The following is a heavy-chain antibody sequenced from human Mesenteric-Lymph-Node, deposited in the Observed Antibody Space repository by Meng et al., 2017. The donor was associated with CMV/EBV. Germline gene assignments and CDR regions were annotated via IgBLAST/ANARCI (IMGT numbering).Heavy chain of an antibody. V-gene: IGHV4-34*01. CDR1: GGSFSGYY. D-gene: IGHD3-9*01. J-gene: IGHJ4*02. CDR3: ARGSSYDILTGYFDY. CDR2: IYHSGST. Sequence: QVQLHQWGAGLLKPSETLSVTCAVYGGSFSGYYWNWIRQSPEKGLEWIGEIYHSGSTTYNPSFTSRIIISVDTSTNQISLNMSSVTAADTAVYYCARGSSYDILTGYFDYWGQGAPVTVSS.